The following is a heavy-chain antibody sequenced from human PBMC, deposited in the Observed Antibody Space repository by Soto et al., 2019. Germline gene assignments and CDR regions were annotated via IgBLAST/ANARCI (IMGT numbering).Heavy chain of an antibody. D-gene: IGHD6-19*01. CDR3: ASQASGWYPDY. J-gene: IGHJ4*02. V-gene: IGHV4-30-2*05. CDR2: IYHSGST. Sequence: SETLSLTCAVSGGSISSGGYSWSWIRQPPGKGLEWIGYIYHSGSTYYNPSLKSRVTISVDPSKSQFSLRLTSVTATDTAVYYCASQASGWYPDYWGQGTLVTVSS. CDR1: GGSISSGGYS.